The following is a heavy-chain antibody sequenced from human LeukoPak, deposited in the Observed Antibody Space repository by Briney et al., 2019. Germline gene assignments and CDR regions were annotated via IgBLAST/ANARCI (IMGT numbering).Heavy chain of an antibody. Sequence: GGSLRLSCAASGFIFSRHGMNWVRQAPGKGLEWVSVIYSGGSTYYADSVKGRFTISRDNSKNTLYLQMNSLRAEDTAVYYCARDPRWLQFRWFDPWGQGTLVTVSS. CDR3: ARDPRWLQFRWFDP. CDR1: GFIFSRHG. V-gene: IGHV3-66*01. CDR2: IYSGGST. D-gene: IGHD5-24*01. J-gene: IGHJ5*02.